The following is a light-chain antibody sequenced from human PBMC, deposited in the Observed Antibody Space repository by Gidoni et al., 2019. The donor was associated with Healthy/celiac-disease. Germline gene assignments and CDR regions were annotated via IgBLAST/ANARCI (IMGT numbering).Light chain of an antibody. Sequence: EIVMTQSPATLSVSPGERATLSCRASQSVSSNLAWYQQNPGQAPRLLIYGASTRATGIPARFSGSGSGTEFTLTSSSLQSEDFEVYYWQKYNNWLLFGQGTKVEIK. J-gene: IGKJ1*01. V-gene: IGKV3-15*01. CDR2: GAS. CDR3: QKYNNWLL. CDR1: QSVSSN.